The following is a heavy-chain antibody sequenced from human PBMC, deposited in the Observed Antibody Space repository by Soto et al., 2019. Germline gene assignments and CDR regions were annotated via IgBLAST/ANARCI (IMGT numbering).Heavy chain of an antibody. CDR3: ARDPTTGLDY. CDR1: GFTFSSDW. V-gene: IGHV3-74*01. D-gene: IGHD1-1*01. J-gene: IGHJ4*02. Sequence: GGSLRLSCAASGFTFSSDWRHWVRQAPGKGLVWVSRINGDGSDTGYADSVKGRFIISRDNVKSTLYLQMNSVRAEDTAVYYCARDPTTGLDYWGQGTLVT. CDR2: INGDGSDT.